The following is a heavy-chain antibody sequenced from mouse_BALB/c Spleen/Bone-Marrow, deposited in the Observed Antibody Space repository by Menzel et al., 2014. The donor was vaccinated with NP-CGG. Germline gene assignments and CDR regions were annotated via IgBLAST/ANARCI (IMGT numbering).Heavy chain of an antibody. J-gene: IGHJ2*01. CDR3: ARGTTMVGDY. CDR1: GYTFTSYV. D-gene: IGHD2-1*01. V-gene: IGHV1-14*01. Sequence: VQLQQSGPELVKPGASVKMSCMASGYTFTSYVMHWVKQKPGQGLEWIGYINPFNDGIEYNEKFKVKATLTSDKSSSTAYMELSSLTSEDSAVYYCARGTTMVGDYWGQGTTLTVSS. CDR2: INPFNDGI.